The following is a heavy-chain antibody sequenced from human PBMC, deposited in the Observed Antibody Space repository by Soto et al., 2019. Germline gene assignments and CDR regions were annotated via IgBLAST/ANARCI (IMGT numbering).Heavy chain of an antibody. Sequence: GASVKVSCKASGGTFSSYAISWVRQAPGQGLEWMGGINPNSGGTNYAQKFQGRVTMTRDTSISTAYMELSRLRFDDTAVYYCARPFRVGTTNYWGQGALVTVSS. D-gene: IGHD1-26*01. CDR3: ARPFRVGTTNY. V-gene: IGHV1-2*02. CDR2: INPNSGGT. CDR1: GGTFSSYA. J-gene: IGHJ4*02.